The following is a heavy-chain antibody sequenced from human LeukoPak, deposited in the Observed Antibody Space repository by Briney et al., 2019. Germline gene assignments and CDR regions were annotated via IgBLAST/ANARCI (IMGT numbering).Heavy chain of an antibody. J-gene: IGHJ6*03. Sequence: SETLSLTCTASGGSISNYYWSWIRQPPGKGLEWIGSIYHSGSTYYNPSLKSRVTISVDTSKNQLSLKLSSVTAADTAVYYCARVTNSLGYYYYYMDVWGKGTTVTVSS. V-gene: IGHV4-59*08. CDR3: ARVTNSLGYYYYYMDV. CDR2: IYHSGST. CDR1: GGSISNYY. D-gene: IGHD2-21*01.